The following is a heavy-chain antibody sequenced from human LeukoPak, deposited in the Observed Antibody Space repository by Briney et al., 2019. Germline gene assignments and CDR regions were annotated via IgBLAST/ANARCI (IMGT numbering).Heavy chain of an antibody. CDR2: IGSTSSTI. CDR1: GFTFSIYN. V-gene: IGHV3-48*02. Sequence: PGGSLRLSCAASGFTFSIYNMNCVRLAPGKGPEGGSYIGSTSSTIYYADSVRGRFTISRDNAKNSLYLQMNSLRDDDTAVYFCARDDYCSGGDCYSGAFDYWGQGTPVTVSS. CDR3: ARDDYCSGGDCYSGAFDY. D-gene: IGHD2-15*01. J-gene: IGHJ4*02.